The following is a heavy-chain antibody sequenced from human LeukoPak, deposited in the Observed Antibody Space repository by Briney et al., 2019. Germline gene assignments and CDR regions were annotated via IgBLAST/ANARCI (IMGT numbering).Heavy chain of an antibody. CDR3: ARAHSRGWYAYYFDY. J-gene: IGHJ4*02. D-gene: IGHD6-19*01. Sequence: SVKVSCKASGGTFSSYAISWVRQAPGQGLEWMGGIIPIFGTANYAQKFQGRVTITADKSTSTAYMELSSLRSEDTAVYHCARAHSRGWYAYYFDYWGQGTLVTVSS. CDR1: GGTFSSYA. CDR2: IIPIFGTA. V-gene: IGHV1-69*06.